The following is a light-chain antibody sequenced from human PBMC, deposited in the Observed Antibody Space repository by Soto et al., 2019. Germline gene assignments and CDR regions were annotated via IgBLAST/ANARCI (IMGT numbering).Light chain of an antibody. CDR1: SSDIGAYNY. Sequence: QSVLTQPASVSGSPGQSITISCTGSSSDIGAYNYVSWFQQYPGKAPKLIISEVSNRPSGVSNRFSGSKSGTAASLTISGLQTEDEADYLCFSFTTDXTHVFGTGTKVXV. V-gene: IGLV2-14*01. J-gene: IGLJ1*01. CDR2: EVS. CDR3: FSFTTDXTHV.